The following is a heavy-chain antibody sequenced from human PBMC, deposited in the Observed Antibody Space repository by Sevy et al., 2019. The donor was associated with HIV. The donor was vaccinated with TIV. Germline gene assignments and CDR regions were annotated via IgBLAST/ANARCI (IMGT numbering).Heavy chain of an antibody. CDR1: GFTFSSYA. CDR2: ISYDGSNK. V-gene: IGHV3-30-3*01. CDR3: ASHPVDTAMVDVYYYYGMDV. D-gene: IGHD5-18*01. J-gene: IGHJ6*02. Sequence: GGSLRLSCAASGFTFSSYAMHWVRQAPGKGLEWVAVISYDGSNKYYADSVKGRFTISRDNSKNTLYLQMNSLRAEDTAMYYCASHPVDTAMVDVYYYYGMDVWGQGTTVTVSS.